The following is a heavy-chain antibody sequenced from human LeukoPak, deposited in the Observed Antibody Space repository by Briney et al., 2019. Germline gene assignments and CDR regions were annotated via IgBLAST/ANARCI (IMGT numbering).Heavy chain of an antibody. CDR2: IYYSGNT. CDR3: ASSPDLPRGYDAFDI. Sequence: PSETLSLTCTVSGVSISSSNSYWGWIRQPPGKGLEWIGSIYYSGNTYYNASLKSQVSISIDTSKNQFSLKVNSVTAADTAVYYCASSPDLPRGYDAFDIWGQGTMVTVSS. J-gene: IGHJ3*02. V-gene: IGHV4-39*01. D-gene: IGHD3-10*01. CDR1: GVSISSSNSY.